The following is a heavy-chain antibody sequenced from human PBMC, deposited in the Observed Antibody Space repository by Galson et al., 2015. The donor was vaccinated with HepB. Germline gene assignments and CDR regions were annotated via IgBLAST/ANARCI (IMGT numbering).Heavy chain of an antibody. Sequence: SVKVSCKASGYTFTSYGISWVRQAPGQGLEWMGWISAYNGNTNYAQKLQGRVTMTTDTSTSTAYMELRSLRSDDTAVYYCARSYPIGDGYYYMPWFDPWGQGTLVTVSS. CDR3: ARSYPIGDGYYYMPWFDP. CDR1: GYTFTSYG. V-gene: IGHV1-18*01. D-gene: IGHD3-22*01. CDR2: ISAYNGNT. J-gene: IGHJ5*02.